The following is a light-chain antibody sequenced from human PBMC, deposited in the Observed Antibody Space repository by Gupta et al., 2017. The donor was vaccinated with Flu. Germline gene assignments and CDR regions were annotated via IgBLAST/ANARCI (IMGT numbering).Light chain of an antibody. CDR2: KVS. V-gene: IGKV2-30*01. CDR1: QSLVYSDRNRS. CDR3: MQATRWPT. Sequence: LPLGQPASISGTSSQSLVYSDRNRSLSWFHQRRGQSPRRLIYKVSNRDSGVPDRFTGSWSGTDFTLKISRVEAEDVGFYYCMQATRWPTFGQGTXLEIK. J-gene: IGKJ2*01.